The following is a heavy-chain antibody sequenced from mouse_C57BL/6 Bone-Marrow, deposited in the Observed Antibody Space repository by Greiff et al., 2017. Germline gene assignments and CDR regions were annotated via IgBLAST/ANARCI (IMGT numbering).Heavy chain of an antibody. Sequence: VQLVESGPGLVQPSQSLSITCTVSGFSLTSYGVHWVRQSPGKGLEWLGVIWSGGSTDYNAAFISRLSISKDNSKSQVFFKMNSLQADDTAIYYCARTFYYYGSPWYFDVWGTGTTVTVSS. CDR1: GFSLTSYG. D-gene: IGHD1-1*01. CDR2: IWSGGST. CDR3: ARTFYYYGSPWYFDV. J-gene: IGHJ1*03. V-gene: IGHV2-2*01.